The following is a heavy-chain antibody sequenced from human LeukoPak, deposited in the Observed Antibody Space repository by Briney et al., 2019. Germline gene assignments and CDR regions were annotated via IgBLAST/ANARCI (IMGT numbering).Heavy chain of an antibody. D-gene: IGHD3-22*01. J-gene: IGHJ4*02. CDR3: AKRGVVIRVILVGFHKETYYFDS. CDR2: ISDSGGRT. Sequence: PGGFLRLSCAVSGITLSNYGMSWVRQAPGKGVEWVAGISDSGGRTNYADSVKGRFTISRDNPKNTLYLQMTSLRAEDTAVYFCAKRGVVIRVILVGFHKETYYFDSWGQGALVTVSS. V-gene: IGHV3-23*01. CDR1: GITLSNYG.